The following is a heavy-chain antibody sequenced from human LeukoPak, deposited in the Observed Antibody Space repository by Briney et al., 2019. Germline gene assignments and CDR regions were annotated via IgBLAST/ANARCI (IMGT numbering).Heavy chain of an antibody. CDR3: ARSRGDIVVVPAAMVPFFDY. D-gene: IGHD2-2*01. V-gene: IGHV3-21*01. CDR2: ISISSSYI. CDR1: GFTFSSYS. Sequence: GGSLRLSCAPSGFTFSSYSMNWARQAPGKGPDWVSSISISSSYIYYEDSVKGRLTISRDNAKNSLYMQVNSLRAEETAVYYCARSRGDIVVVPAAMVPFFDYWGQGTLVTVSS. J-gene: IGHJ4*02.